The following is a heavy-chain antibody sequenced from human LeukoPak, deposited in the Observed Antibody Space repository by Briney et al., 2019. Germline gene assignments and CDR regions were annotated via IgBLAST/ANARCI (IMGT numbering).Heavy chain of an antibody. V-gene: IGHV1-2*02. CDR1: GYTFTAYY. J-gene: IGHJ4*02. D-gene: IGHD1-7*01. CDR2: IGPTGNT. Sequence: ASVTVSCTASGYTFTAYYMHWVRQAPGQGMEWIGCIGPTGNTVYFQKVQGRGSVTMDRAINTDYMEVNSMRSDDTAVYAYAWESLGELKYFDDWRQGTLVTVSS. CDR3: AWESLGELKYFDD.